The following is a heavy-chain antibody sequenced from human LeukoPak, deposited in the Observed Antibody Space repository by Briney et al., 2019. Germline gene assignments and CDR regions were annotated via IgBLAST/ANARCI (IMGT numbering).Heavy chain of an antibody. V-gene: IGHV4-30-2*01. CDR2: IYHSGST. D-gene: IGHD5-12*01. CDR1: GGSISSGGYS. CDR3: ARDRRGYSGYDPFDY. J-gene: IGHJ4*02. Sequence: SQTLSLTCAVSGGSISSGGYSWSWIRQPPGKGLEWIGYIYHSGSTYYNPSLKSRVTISVDRSKNQFSLKLSSVTAADTAVYYCARDRRGYSGYDPFDYWGQGTLVTVSS.